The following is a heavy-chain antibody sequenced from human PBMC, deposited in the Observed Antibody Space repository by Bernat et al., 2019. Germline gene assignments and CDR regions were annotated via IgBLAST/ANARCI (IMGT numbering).Heavy chain of an antibody. CDR3: AKEHYYYDSSCYPHYYYYYGMDV. V-gene: IGHV3-30*18. D-gene: IGHD3-22*01. CDR1: GFTFSSYG. CDR2: ISYDGSNK. J-gene: IGHJ6*02. Sequence: QVQLVESGGGVVQPGRSLRLSCAASGFTFSSYGMHWVRQAPGKGLEWVAVISYDGSNKYYADSVKGRFTISRDNSKTTLYLQMNSLRAEDTAVYYCAKEHYYYDSSCYPHYYYYYGMDVWGQGTTVTVSS.